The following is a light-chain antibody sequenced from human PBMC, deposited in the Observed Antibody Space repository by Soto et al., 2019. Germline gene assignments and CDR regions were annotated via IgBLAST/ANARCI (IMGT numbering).Light chain of an antibody. CDR1: QTVSNN. J-gene: IGKJ1*01. V-gene: IGKV3-15*01. CDR3: QQYNNWPRT. Sequence: EIVMTQSPGTLSVSPGEGATLSCRASQTVSNNLAWYQQKPGQAPRLLIYGASTRATGIPARFSGSGSGTEFTLTISSLQSEDFAVYYCQQYNNWPRTLGQGTKVDIK. CDR2: GAS.